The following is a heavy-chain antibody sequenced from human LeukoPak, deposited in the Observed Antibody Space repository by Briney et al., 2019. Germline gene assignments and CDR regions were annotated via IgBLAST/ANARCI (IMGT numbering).Heavy chain of an antibody. CDR2: ISGSGGST. V-gene: IGHV3-23*01. CDR1: GFTFNSYA. J-gene: IGHJ4*02. Sequence: GGSLRLSCAASGFTFNSYAMSWVRQAPGKGRQGVSDISGSGGSTYYADSAKGRVTISRDNSTNTLSLQMKSPRAEGTAVYYCAKGFNYADGWGQGTLVTVS. CDR3: AKGFNYADG.